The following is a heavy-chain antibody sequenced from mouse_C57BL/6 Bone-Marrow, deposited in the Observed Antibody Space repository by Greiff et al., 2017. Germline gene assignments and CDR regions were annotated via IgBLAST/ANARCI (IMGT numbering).Heavy chain of an antibody. Sequence: DVQLVESGGGLVQPGGSLKLSCAASGFTFSDYGMAWVRQAPRKGPEWVAFISNLAYSIYYADTVTGRFTISRENAKNTLYLEMSSLRSEDTAMYYCASYGKDAMDYWGQGTSVTVSS. V-gene: IGHV5-15*01. CDR2: ISNLAYSI. CDR3: ASYGKDAMDY. CDR1: GFTFSDYG. J-gene: IGHJ4*01. D-gene: IGHD1-1*01.